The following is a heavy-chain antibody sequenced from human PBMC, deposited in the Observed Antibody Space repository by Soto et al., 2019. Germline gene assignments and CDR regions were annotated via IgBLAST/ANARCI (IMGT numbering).Heavy chain of an antibody. CDR3: ARDRPYCSSTSCYDWFDP. J-gene: IGHJ5*02. CDR1: GGTFSSYA. Sequence: SVKVSCKASGGTFSSYAISWVRQAPGQGLEWMGGIIPIFGTANYAQKFQGRVTITADKSTSTAYMELSSLRPEDTAVYYCARDRPYCSSTSCYDWFDPWGQGTLVTVSS. D-gene: IGHD2-2*01. CDR2: IIPIFGTA. V-gene: IGHV1-69*06.